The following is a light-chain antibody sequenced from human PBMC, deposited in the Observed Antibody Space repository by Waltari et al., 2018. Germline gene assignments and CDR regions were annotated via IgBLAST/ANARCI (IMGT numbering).Light chain of an antibody. J-gene: IGKJ4*01. CDR1: QDINSY. Sequence: IQLTQSPSSLSASVGDRVTITCRASQDINSYLAWYQQKPGKAPKLLIYATSTLQSGVPLDFNGSGAGTDFTLTICRLQSVDFATYLCQQHNSFQLTFGGGNKVEI. V-gene: IGKV1-9*01. CDR3: QQHNSFQLT. CDR2: ATS.